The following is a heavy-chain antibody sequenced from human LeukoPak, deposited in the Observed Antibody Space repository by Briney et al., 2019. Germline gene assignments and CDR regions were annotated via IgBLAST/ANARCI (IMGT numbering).Heavy chain of an antibody. Sequence: KPSETLSLTCTVSGGSISSYYWSWIRQPAGKGLEWMGRIYTSGSTNYNPSLKSRVTMSVDTSKNQFSLKLSSVTAADTAVYYCARDRIYDYIWGSYRDDAFDIWGQGTMVTVSS. CDR1: GGSISSYY. D-gene: IGHD3-16*02. V-gene: IGHV4-4*07. CDR2: IYTSGST. J-gene: IGHJ3*02. CDR3: ARDRIYDYIWGSYRDDAFDI.